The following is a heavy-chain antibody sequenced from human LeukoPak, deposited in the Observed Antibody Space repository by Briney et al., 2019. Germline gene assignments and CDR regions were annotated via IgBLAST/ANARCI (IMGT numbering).Heavy chain of an antibody. CDR2: ISNNGGYT. J-gene: IGHJ4*02. Sequence: GGSLRLSCAASGFTFSSSAMSWVRQAPGKGLEWVSAISNNGGYTYYADSVQGRFTISRDNSKSTLCLQMNSLRAEDTAVYYCAKDGGLWISAHWGDSWGRGTLVTVSS. CDR1: GFTFSSSA. CDR3: AKDGGLWISAHWGDS. D-gene: IGHD2-2*03. V-gene: IGHV3-23*01.